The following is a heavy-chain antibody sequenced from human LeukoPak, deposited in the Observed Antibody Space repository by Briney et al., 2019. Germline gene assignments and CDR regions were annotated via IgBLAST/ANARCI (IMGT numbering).Heavy chain of an antibody. CDR3: TSNLLLEWAHYYMDV. CDR1: GFTFGDYA. CDR2: IRSKAYGGTT. Sequence: PGRSLRLSCTASGFTFGDYAMSWFRQAPGKGLERVGFIRSKAYGGTTEYAASVKGRFTISRDDSKSIAYLQMNSLKTEDTAVYYCTSNLLLEWAHYYMDVWGKGTTVTVSS. V-gene: IGHV3-49*03. D-gene: IGHD3-3*01. J-gene: IGHJ6*03.